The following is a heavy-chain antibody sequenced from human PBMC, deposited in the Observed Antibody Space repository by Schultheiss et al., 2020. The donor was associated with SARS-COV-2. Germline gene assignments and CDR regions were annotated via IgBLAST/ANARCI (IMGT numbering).Heavy chain of an antibody. CDR2: IWYDGSNK. D-gene: IGHD3-3*01. J-gene: IGHJ4*02. Sequence: LSLTCAVSGGSISSSNWWSWIRQPPGKGLEWVAVIWYDGSNKYYADSVKGRFTISRDNSKNTLYLQMNSLRAEDTAVYYCARDPKGITIFGVAPSLDYWGQGTLVTVSS. CDR1: GGSISSSNW. V-gene: IGHV3-33*08. CDR3: ARDPKGITIFGVAPSLDY.